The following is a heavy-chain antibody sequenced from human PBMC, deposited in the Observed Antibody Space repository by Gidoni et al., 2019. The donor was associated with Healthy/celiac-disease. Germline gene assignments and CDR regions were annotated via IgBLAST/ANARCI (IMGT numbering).Heavy chain of an antibody. V-gene: IGHV3-30*18. D-gene: IGHD3-10*01. CDR3: AKDYEFGSANYYYYGMDV. Sequence: QVQLVASGGGVVQPGRSLRLSCAASGFTFSSYGMHWVRQAPGKGLEWVAVISYDGSNKYYADSVKGRFTISRDNSKNTLYLQMNSLRAEDTAVYYCAKDYEFGSANYYYYGMDVWGQGTTVTVSS. CDR2: ISYDGSNK. CDR1: GFTFSSYG. J-gene: IGHJ6*02.